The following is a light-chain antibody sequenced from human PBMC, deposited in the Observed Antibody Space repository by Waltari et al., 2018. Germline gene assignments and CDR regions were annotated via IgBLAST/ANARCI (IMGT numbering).Light chain of an antibody. V-gene: IGLV2-23*03. CDR2: EGI. CDR3: CSYRGNSTFV. Sequence: QTALTQPASVSGSPGQSITISCAGSTNNIGTYNLVSWYQQHPDNAPKLIIFEGIKRPSGVSNRFSGSKSGNTASLTISGLQTEDEADYYCCSYRGNSTFVFGGGTKLTVL. J-gene: IGLJ2*01. CDR1: TNNIGTYNL.